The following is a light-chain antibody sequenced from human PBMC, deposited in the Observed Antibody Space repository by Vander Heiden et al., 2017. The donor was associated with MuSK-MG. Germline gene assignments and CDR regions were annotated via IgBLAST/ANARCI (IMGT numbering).Light chain of an antibody. Sequence: DIVMTQSPDSLAVSLGERASINCKSSQSVLFKSNNKNYLAWYQQKPGQPPKLLIYGASTRESGVPDRFSGSGSGTDFTLSIGSLQAADVAVYYCQQEDDARFTFGHGTKVDIK. CDR2: GAS. CDR3: QQEDDARFT. CDR1: QSVLFKSNNKNY. J-gene: IGKJ3*01. V-gene: IGKV4-1*01.